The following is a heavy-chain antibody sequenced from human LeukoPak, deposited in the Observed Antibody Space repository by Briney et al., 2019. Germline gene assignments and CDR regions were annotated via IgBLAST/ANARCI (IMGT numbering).Heavy chain of an antibody. D-gene: IGHD6-13*01. CDR3: ARDSGSRKWGSSSSEYYYYYMDV. CDR2: IIPIFGTA. J-gene: IGHJ6*03. V-gene: IGHV1-69*13. Sequence: SVKVSCKASGGTFSSYAISWVRQAPGQGLEWMGGIIPIFGTANYAQKFQGRVTITADESTSTAHMELSSLRSEDTAVYYCARDSGSRKWGSSSSEYYYYYMDVWGKGTTVTVSS. CDR1: GGTFSSYA.